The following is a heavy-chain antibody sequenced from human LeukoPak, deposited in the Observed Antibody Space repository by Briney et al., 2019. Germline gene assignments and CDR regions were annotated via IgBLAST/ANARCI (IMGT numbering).Heavy chain of an antibody. D-gene: IGHD2-15*01. CDR3: AGEYCLGGKCWDPDY. J-gene: IGHJ4*02. Sequence: ASVKVSCKASGYTFTTLGITWVRQAPGQGLEWMGWINTYNHNTYYAQKFQDRLTVTADTSTSTVYMDLSSLRSDDTAVYYCAGEYCLGGKCWDPDYWGQGTLVTVSS. CDR2: INTYNHNT. V-gene: IGHV1-18*01. CDR1: GYTFTTLG.